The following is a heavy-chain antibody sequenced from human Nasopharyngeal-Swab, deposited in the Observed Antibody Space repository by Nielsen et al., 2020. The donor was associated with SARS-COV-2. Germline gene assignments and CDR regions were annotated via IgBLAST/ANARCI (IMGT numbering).Heavy chain of an antibody. V-gene: IGHV3-30-3*01. D-gene: IGHD5-12*01. CDR2: ISYDGSNK. J-gene: IGHJ4*02. CDR1: GFTFSSYA. CDR3: ARGYSGYDQWGIDY. Sequence: GESLKISCAASGFTFSSYAMHWVRQAPGKGLEWVAVISYDGSNKYYTDSVKGRFTISRDNSKNTLYLQMNSLRAEDTAVYYCARGYSGYDQWGIDYWGQGTLVTVSS.